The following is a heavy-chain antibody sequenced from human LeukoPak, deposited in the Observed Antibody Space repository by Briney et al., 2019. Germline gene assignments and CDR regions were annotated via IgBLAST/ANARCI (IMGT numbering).Heavy chain of an antibody. D-gene: IGHD3-10*01. V-gene: IGHV3-23*01. CDR3: ANYYGSGSYPYYFDY. CDR2: ISGSGGST. J-gene: IGHJ4*02. CDR1: GFTFSSYA. Sequence: GGSLRLSCAASGFTFSSYAMSWVRQAPGKGLEWVSGISGSGGSTYYADSVRGRFTIPRDNSKNTLYLQMNSLRAEDTAVYYCANYYGSGSYPYYFDYWGQGTLVTVSS.